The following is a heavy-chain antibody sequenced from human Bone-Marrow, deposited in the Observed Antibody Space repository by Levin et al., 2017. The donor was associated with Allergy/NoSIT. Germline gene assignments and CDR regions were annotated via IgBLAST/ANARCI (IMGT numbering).Heavy chain of an antibody. CDR2: LYSDGRT. J-gene: IGHJ4*02. V-gene: IGHV3-66*01. D-gene: IGHD1-1*01. Sequence: GESLKISCAASGFTVSSNYMSWVRQAPGKGLEWVSVLYSDGRTYYADSVKGRFTISRDNPKNSLYLQMNSLRAEDTAVYYCAREGMRSSLEYWGQGILVTVSS. CDR1: GFTVSSNY. CDR3: AREGMRSSLEY.